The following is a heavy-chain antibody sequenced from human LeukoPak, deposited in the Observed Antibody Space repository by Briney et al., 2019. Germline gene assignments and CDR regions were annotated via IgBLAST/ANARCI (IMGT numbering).Heavy chain of an antibody. CDR2: IHHSGST. J-gene: IGHJ4*02. CDR3: ATRNDGSGSFYR. D-gene: IGHD3-10*01. CDR1: GGSISSNKW. V-gene: IGHV4-4*02. Sequence: PSETLSLTCGVSGGSISSNKWWNWVRPPPGKGLDWIGEIHHSGSTNYNPSLKSRVTISVDKSRNQFSLKLMSVIAADTAVYYCATRNDGSGSFYRWGQGTLVTVSS.